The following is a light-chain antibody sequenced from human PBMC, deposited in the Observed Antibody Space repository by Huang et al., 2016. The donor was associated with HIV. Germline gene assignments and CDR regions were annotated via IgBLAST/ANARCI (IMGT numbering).Light chain of an antibody. CDR3: QQYNNWPRT. CDR1: QSISSS. CDR2: GAS. J-gene: IGKJ1*01. V-gene: IGKV3-15*01. Sequence: EIVMTQSPATLSASPGERATLSCRASQSISSSLAWYQQKPGQAPRLLIYGASTRATDIPARFSGSGSGTQFTLTISSLQSEDFALYYCQQYNNWPRTFGQGTKVEIK.